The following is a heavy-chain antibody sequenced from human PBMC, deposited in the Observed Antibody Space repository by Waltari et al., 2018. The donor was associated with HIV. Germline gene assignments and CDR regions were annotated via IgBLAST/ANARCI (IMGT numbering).Heavy chain of an antibody. D-gene: IGHD3-3*01. CDR2: IKQDGSEK. CDR3: ARDLKDYDFWSPVDV. V-gene: IGHV3-7*01. CDR1: GFTFSTYW. Sequence: EVQLVESGGGLVPPGGSLSLSCAASGFTFSTYWMTWVRPAPGKGLEWLANIKQDGSEKYYADSVKGRFTVSRDNNKKSLYLQMSSLRAEDTAVYYCARDLKDYDFWSPVDVWGQGTTVTVSS. J-gene: IGHJ6*02.